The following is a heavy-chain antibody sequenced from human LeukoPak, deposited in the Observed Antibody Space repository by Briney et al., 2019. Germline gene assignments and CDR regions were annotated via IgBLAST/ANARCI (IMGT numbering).Heavy chain of an antibody. J-gene: IGHJ3*02. V-gene: IGHV3-21*01. CDR3: ARYYYGDDAFDI. D-gene: IGHD4-17*01. CDR1: GFTFSGYS. Sequence: GGSLRLSCAASGFTFSGYSMNWVRQAPGKGLEWVSSISTSSSYIYYADSVKGRFTISRDNAKNSLYVQMDSLRAEDTAVYYCARYYYGDDAFDIWGQGTMVTVSS. CDR2: ISTSSSYI.